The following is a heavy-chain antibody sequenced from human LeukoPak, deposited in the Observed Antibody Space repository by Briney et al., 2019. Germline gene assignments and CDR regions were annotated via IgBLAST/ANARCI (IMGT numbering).Heavy chain of an antibody. Sequence: SETLSLTCAVSGGSISSGGYSWSWIRQPPGKGLEWIGYIYHSGSTYYSPSLKSRVTISVDRSKNQFSLKLSSVTAADTAVYYCARHSFDYDSSGYFYSFDYWGQGTLVTVSS. V-gene: IGHV4-30-2*01. CDR2: IYHSGST. CDR3: ARHSFDYDSSGYFYSFDY. J-gene: IGHJ4*02. D-gene: IGHD3-22*01. CDR1: GGSISSGGYS.